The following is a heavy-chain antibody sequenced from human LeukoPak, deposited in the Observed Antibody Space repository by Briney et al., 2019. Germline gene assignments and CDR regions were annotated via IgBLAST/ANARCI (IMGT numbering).Heavy chain of an antibody. D-gene: IGHD4-23*01. CDR2: MYSSGNT. CDR1: GGSFSGYY. Sequence: PSETLSLTCAVYGGSFSGYYWSWIRQPAGKGLEWIGRMYSSGNTNYNPSLKSRVTISLDTSKNQFSLNLSSVTAADTAVYYCASQATGGNSAAYFDYWGQGTLVTVSS. V-gene: IGHV4-59*10. J-gene: IGHJ4*02. CDR3: ASQATGGNSAAYFDY.